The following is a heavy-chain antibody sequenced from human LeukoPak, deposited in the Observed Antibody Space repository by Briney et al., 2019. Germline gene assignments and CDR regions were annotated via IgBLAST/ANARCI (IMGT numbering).Heavy chain of an antibody. CDR1: GFTFSNYW. V-gene: IGHV3-48*02. CDR2: ISGGSSTI. CDR3: ARDSVSFPHDAFDI. J-gene: IGHJ3*02. Sequence: GGSLRLSCAASGFTFSNYWMHWVRQAPGKGLEWIAYISGGSSTIFYADSVKGRFTISRDNGKNSLYLQMNSLRDEDTAVYYCARDSVSFPHDAFDIWGQGTVVAVSS. D-gene: IGHD2-15*01.